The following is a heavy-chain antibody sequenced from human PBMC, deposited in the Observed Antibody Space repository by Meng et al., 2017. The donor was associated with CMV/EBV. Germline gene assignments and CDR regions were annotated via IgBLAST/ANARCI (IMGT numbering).Heavy chain of an antibody. D-gene: IGHD2-2*01. CDR2: IIPIFGTA. V-gene: IGHV1-69*05. J-gene: IGHJ5*02. CDR1: GGTFSSYA. CDR3: ARDRYQLLVSVGRFNWFDP. Sequence: SVKVSCKASGGTFSSYAISWVQQAPGQGLEWMGGIIPIFGTANYAQKFQGRVTITTDESTSTAYMELSSLRSEDTAVYYCARDRYQLLVSVGRFNWFDPWGQGTLVTVSS.